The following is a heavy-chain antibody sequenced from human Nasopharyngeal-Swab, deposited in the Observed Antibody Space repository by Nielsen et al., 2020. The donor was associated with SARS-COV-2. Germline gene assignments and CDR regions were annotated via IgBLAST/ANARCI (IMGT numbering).Heavy chain of an antibody. D-gene: IGHD2-2*01. J-gene: IGHJ4*02. V-gene: IGHV3-23*01. CDR1: GFTFSSYA. CDR3: AKTLWGYCSSTSCWGFDY. Sequence: GESLKISCAASGFTFSSYAMSSVRQAPGKGLEWVSAISGSGGSTYYADSVKGRFTISRDNSKNTLYLQMNSLRAEDTAVYYCAKTLWGYCSSTSCWGFDYWGQGTLVTVSS. CDR2: ISGSGGST.